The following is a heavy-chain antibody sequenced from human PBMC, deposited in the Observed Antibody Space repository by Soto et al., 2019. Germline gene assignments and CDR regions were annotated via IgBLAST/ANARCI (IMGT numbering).Heavy chain of an antibody. CDR3: ARTIRWRLGALGY. CDR1: GYTFTSYD. V-gene: IGHV1-8*01. J-gene: IGHJ4*02. CDR2: VNPNSGNT. Sequence: ASVKVSCKASGYTFTSYDINWVRQATGQGLEWMGWVNPNSGNTGYAQKFQGRVTMTRNTSISTAYMELSSLRSEDTAVYYCARTIRWRLGALGYWGQGTLVTVSS. D-gene: IGHD3-10*01.